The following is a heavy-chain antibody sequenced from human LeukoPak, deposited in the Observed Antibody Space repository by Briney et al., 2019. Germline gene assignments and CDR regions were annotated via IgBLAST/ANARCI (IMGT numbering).Heavy chain of an antibody. D-gene: IGHD3-10*01. Sequence: PGGSLRLSCAASGFTFSSYAMSWVRQAPGKGLEWVPAISGSGGSTYYADSVKGRFTISRDNSKNTLYLQMNSLRAEDTAVYYCAKLGRYYYGSGSPYYFDYWGQGTLVTVSS. J-gene: IGHJ4*02. V-gene: IGHV3-23*01. CDR1: GFTFSSYA. CDR3: AKLGRYYYGSGSPYYFDY. CDR2: ISGSGGST.